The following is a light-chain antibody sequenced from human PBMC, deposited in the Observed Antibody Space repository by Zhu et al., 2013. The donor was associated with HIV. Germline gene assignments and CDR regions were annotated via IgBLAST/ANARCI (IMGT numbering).Light chain of an antibody. Sequence: EIVMTQSPATLSVSPGERATLSCRASQSVTTAYLAWYQQRPGQSPRLLIYDTYYRATDTPDRFGGSGSGTDFTLTISSLQAEDVAVYYCQQYYSTPWTFGQGTKVEIK. J-gene: IGKJ1*01. CDR3: QQYYSTPWT. CDR1: QSVTTAY. CDR2: DTY. V-gene: IGKV3D-15*01.